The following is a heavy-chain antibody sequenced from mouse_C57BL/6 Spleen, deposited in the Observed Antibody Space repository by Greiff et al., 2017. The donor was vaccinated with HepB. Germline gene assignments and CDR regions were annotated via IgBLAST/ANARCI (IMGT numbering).Heavy chain of an antibody. D-gene: IGHD2-5*01. J-gene: IGHJ4*01. CDR1: GYTFTSYW. CDR2: IDPSDSYT. V-gene: IGHV1-50*01. Sequence: VQLQQPGAELVKPGASVKLSCKASGYTFTSYWMQWVKQRPGQGLEWIGEIDPSDSYTNYNQKFKGKATLTVDTSSSTAYMQLSSLTSEDSAVYYCARRNYSNWAMDYWGQGTSVTVSS. CDR3: ARRNYSNWAMDY.